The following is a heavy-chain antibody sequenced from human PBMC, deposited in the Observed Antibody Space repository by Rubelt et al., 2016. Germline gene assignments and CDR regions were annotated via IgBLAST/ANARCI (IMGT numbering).Heavy chain of an antibody. V-gene: IGHV4-38-2*02. CDR2: IYHRGST. J-gene: IGHJ3*01. CDR1: GYPISSGFY. CDR3: VRDRGSNWYIRYAFDV. Sequence: HLQESGPGLVKPSETLSLTCTVSGYPISSGFYWGWIRQPPGKGLEWIGSIYHRGSTHYNPSLKSRVTISVDTSENQFSLKLSSVTAADTAIYYCVRDRGSNWYIRYAFDVWGQGTMVTVSS. D-gene: IGHD6-13*01.